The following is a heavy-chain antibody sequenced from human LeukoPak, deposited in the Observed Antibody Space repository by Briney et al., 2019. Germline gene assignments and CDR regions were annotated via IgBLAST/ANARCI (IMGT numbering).Heavy chain of an antibody. CDR2: IYPDDSDT. CDR1: GYRFTSYW. V-gene: IGHV5-51*01. D-gene: IGHD3-22*01. J-gene: IGHJ4*02. Sequence: GESLKISCKDSGYRFTSYWIGWVRQMPGKGLEWMGIIYPDDSDTRYSPSFQGQVTISADKSISTAYLQWSSLKASDTAMYYCARFQTIDFYANSGYYAPFDYWGQGTLVTVSS. CDR3: ARFQTIDFYANSGYYAPFDY.